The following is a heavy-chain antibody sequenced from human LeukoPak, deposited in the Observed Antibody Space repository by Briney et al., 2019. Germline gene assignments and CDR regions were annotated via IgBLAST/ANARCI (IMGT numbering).Heavy chain of an antibody. CDR1: GGSISSYY. CDR3: ARTLGYCSSTSCYGDYYYMDV. Sequence: SETLSLTCTVSGGSISSYYWSWIRQPAGKGLEWIGRIYTSGSTNYNPSLKSRVTMSVDTSKNQFSLKLSSVTAADTAVYYCARTLGYCSSTSCYGDYYYMDVWGKGTTVTVSS. D-gene: IGHD2-2*01. V-gene: IGHV4-4*07. CDR2: IYTSGST. J-gene: IGHJ6*03.